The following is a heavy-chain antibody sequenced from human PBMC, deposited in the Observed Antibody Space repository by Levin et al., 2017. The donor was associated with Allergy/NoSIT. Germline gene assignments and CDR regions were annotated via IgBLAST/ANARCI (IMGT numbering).Heavy chain of an antibody. J-gene: IGHJ4*02. D-gene: IGHD6-6*01. CDR2: IYWDDDK. CDR3: AHSIRWAARPVEDYFDY. CDR1: GFSLSTSGVG. Sequence: SGPTLVKPTQTLTLTCTFSGFSLSTSGVGVGWIRQPPGKALEWLALIYWDDDKRYSPSLKSRLTITKDTSKNQVVLTMTNMDPVDTATYYCAHSIRWAARPVEDYFDYWGQGTLVTVSS. V-gene: IGHV2-5*02.